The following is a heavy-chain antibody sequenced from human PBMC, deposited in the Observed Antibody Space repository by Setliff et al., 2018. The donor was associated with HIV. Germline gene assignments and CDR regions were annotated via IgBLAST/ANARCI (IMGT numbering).Heavy chain of an antibody. D-gene: IGHD3-10*01. CDR1: GSSISGHY. V-gene: IGHV4-59*11. Sequence: SETLSLTCTVSGSSISGHYWSWIRQPPGKGLEWIAYIYYSGSNNYNPSPKSRVTISVDTSKNQFSLKLSSVTAADTAVYYCARDGPLEGSYRYYYYYMDVWGKGTTVTVS. J-gene: IGHJ6*03. CDR3: ARDGPLEGSYRYYYYYMDV. CDR2: IYYSGSN.